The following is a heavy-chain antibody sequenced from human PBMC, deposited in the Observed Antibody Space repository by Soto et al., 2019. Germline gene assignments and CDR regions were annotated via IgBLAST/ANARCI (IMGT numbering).Heavy chain of an antibody. CDR3: PKVFYYYDSSGYYYFDS. D-gene: IGHD3-22*01. CDR2: IRGSGSTI. J-gene: IGHJ4*02. CDR1: GFTFSSYA. V-gene: IGHV3-23*01. Sequence: GGSLRLSCAASGFTFSSYAVSWVRQAPGKGPEWISSIRGSGSTIYYADSVKGRFTISRDNSKNTLYLQMSSLRAEDTAVYYCPKVFYYYDSSGYYYFDSWGQGTQVTVSS.